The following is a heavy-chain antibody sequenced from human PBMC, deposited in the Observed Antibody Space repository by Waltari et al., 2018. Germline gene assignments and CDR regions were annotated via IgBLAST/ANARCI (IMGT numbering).Heavy chain of an antibody. V-gene: IGHV2-5*01. CDR1: GFSLSSSGVG. J-gene: IGHJ4*02. CDR2: IYWNDDK. D-gene: IGHD2-2*01. CDR3: AQKSRSAYTYDL. Sequence: QLTLKESGPTLVRPTQTLTLTCTFSGFSLSSSGVGVGWIRQPPGKALENLALIYWNDDKYYSPSLKSRLSITKDTSKNQVMVTMTNMDPVDTGTYFCAQKSRSAYTYDLWGQGTLVTVSS.